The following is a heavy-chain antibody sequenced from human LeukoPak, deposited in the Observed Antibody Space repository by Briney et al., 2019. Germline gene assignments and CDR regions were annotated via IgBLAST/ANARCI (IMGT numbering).Heavy chain of an antibody. D-gene: IGHD2-21*01. J-gene: IGHJ5*02. V-gene: IGHV1-69*01. Sequence: GSSVKVSCKASGGTFSSYAISWVRQAPGQGLEWMGGIIPIFGTANYAQKFQGRVTITADESTSTAYMELSSLRSEDTAVYYCARAHIVVVIADNWFDPWGQGTLVTVSS. CDR1: GGTFSSYA. CDR3: ARAHIVVVIADNWFDP. CDR2: IIPIFGTA.